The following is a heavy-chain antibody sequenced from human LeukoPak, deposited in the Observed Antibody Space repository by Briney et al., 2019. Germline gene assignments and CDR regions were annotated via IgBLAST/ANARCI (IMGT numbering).Heavy chain of an antibody. D-gene: IGHD3-10*01. Sequence: ASVKVSCKASGYTFTSYGISWLRQAPGQGLASMGWISAYNGNTNYAQKLQGRVTMTADTSTSTAYMELRSLRSDDTAVYYCARGITMVRGVDHNWFDPWGQGTLVTVSS. J-gene: IGHJ5*02. CDR3: ARGITMVRGVDHNWFDP. V-gene: IGHV1-18*04. CDR1: GYTFTSYG. CDR2: ISAYNGNT.